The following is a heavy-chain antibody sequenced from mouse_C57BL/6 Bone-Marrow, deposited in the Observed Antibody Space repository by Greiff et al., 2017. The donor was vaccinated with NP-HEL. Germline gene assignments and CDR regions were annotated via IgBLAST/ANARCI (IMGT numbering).Heavy chain of an antibody. CDR3: ARVSDGYDGAY. D-gene: IGHD2-2*01. Sequence: QVQLQQSGAELARPGASVKLSCKASGYTFTSYGISWVKQRTGQGLEWIGEIYPRSGNTYYNEKFKGKATLTADKSSSTAYMELRSLTSEDSAVCFCARVSDGYDGAYWGQGTLVTVSA. CDR2: IYPRSGNT. J-gene: IGHJ3*01. CDR1: GYTFTSYG. V-gene: IGHV1-81*01.